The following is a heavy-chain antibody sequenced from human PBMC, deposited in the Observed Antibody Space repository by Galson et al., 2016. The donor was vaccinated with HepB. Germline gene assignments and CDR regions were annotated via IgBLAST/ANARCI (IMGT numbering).Heavy chain of an antibody. CDR3: AGERGWEQRLYYFDH. J-gene: IGHJ4*02. CDR1: RGTFSSYA. V-gene: IGHV1-69*13. Sequence: SVKVSCKASRGTFSSYAISWVRQAPGQGLEWMGGIIPIFRTANYAQKFQGRVTITADESTTTAYMELGSLRSEDTALYYCAGERGWEQRLYYFDHWGQGTLVTVSS. CDR2: IIPIFRTA. D-gene: IGHD1-26*01.